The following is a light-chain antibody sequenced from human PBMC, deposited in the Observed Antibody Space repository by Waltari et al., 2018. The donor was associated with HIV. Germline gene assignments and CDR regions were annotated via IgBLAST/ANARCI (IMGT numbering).Light chain of an antibody. CDR1: QSVGRVF. CDR3: QPHGSAPHT. J-gene: IGKJ4*01. V-gene: IGKV3-20*01. CDR2: DAS. Sequence: RASQSVGRVFLAWYQQPPGQAHRLPIYDASSTATGIPDRFSGSESAPDFSLIISRRGPQAFAVYYCQPHGSAPHTFGAGTTVAIK.